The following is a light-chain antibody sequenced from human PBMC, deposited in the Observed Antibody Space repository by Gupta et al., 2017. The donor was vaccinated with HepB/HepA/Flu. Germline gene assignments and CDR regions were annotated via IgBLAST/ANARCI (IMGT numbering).Light chain of an antibody. CDR1: SSDVGSYNL. CDR2: EVS. CDR3: CSYAGSSNVV. J-gene: IGLJ2*01. V-gene: IGLV2-23*02. Sequence: QSALTQPASVSGSPGQSITLSCTRTSSDVGSYNLVSWYQQHPGKAPKLMISEVSKRPSGVSNRFSGSKSGNTASLTISGLQAEDEADYYCCSYAGSSNVVFGGGTKLTVL.